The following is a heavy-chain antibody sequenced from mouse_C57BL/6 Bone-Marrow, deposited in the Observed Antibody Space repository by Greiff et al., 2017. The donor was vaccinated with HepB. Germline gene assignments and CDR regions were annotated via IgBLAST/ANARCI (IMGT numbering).Heavy chain of an antibody. D-gene: IGHD2-14*01. CDR1: EYEFPSHD. V-gene: IGHV5-2*01. J-gene: IGHJ1*03. CDR2: INSDGGST. CDR3: ERQGVRGYFDV. Sequence: EVQLQESGGGLVQPGESLKLSCESNEYEFPSHDMSWVRKTPEKRLELVAAINSDGGSTYYPDTMERRFIISRDNTKKTLYLQMSSLRSEDTAVYYWERQGVRGYFDVWGTGTTVTVSA.